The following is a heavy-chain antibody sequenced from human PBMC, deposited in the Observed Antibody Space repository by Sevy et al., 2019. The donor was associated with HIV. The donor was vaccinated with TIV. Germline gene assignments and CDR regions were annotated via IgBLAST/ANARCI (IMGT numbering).Heavy chain of an antibody. CDR2: ISWNSGSI. D-gene: IGHD6-19*01. J-gene: IGHJ5*02. V-gene: IGHV3-9*01. CDR3: AKDINRAVAGPVS. CDR1: GFTFDDYA. Sequence: GGSLRLSCAASGFTFDDYAMHWVRQAPGKGLEWVSGISWNSGSIGDADSVKGRFTISRDNAKNSLYLQMNSLRAEDTALYYCAKDINRAVAGPVSWGQGTLVTVSS.